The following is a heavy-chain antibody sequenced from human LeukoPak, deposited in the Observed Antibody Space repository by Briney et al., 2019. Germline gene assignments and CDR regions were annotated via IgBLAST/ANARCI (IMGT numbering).Heavy chain of an antibody. V-gene: IGHV3-48*01. D-gene: IGHD3-10*01. J-gene: IGHJ4*02. CDR1: GFTFSSYS. CDR2: ISSSSSTI. CDR3: ARDSSMDGSGSYQLVYFDY. Sequence: GGSLRLSCAASGFTFSSYSMNWVRQAPGKGLEWVSYISSSSSTIYYADSVEGRFTISRDNAKNSLYLQMNSLRAEDTAVYYCARDSSMDGSGSYQLVYFDYWGQGTLVTVSS.